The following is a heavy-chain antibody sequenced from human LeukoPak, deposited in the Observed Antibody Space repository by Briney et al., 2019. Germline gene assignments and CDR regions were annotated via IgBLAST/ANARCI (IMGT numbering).Heavy chain of an antibody. CDR1: GYTFTGYY. V-gene: IGHV1-2*02. J-gene: IGHJ3*02. Sequence: AASVKASCKASGYTFTGYYMHWVRQAPGQGLEWMGWINPNSGGTNYAQKFQGRVTMTRDTSISTAYMELSRLRSDDTAVYYCARAPQRALGAFDIWGQGTMVTVSS. CDR3: ARAPQRALGAFDI. CDR2: INPNSGGT.